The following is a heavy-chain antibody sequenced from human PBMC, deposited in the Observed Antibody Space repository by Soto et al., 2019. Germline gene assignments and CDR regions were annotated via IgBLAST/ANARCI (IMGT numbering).Heavy chain of an antibody. CDR3: TREVRGRSYYFDY. Sequence: GGSLRLSCAASGFTFSSYTMNWVRQAPGKGLEWVSSFTSPSSYIYYADSVRGRFAISRDNAKNSLYLQMNSLRAEDTAVHYCTREVRGRSYYFDYWGQGT. V-gene: IGHV3-21*01. CDR2: FTSPSSYI. CDR1: GFTFSSYT. D-gene: IGHD1-1*01. J-gene: IGHJ4*02.